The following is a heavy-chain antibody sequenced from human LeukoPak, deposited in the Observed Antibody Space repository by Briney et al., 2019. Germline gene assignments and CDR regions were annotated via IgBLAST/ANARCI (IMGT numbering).Heavy chain of an antibody. CDR1: GFTFSSHW. J-gene: IGHJ4*02. D-gene: IGHD3-10*01. CDR3: ARNFYYGHDY. V-gene: IGHV3-74*01. CDR2: INSDGTST. Sequence: GGSLRLSCAASGFTFSSHWMHGVRQAPGKGLVWVSRINSDGTSTTYADSVKGRFTISRDNAKNTLYLQMSSLRAEDTAVYFCARNFYYGHDYWGQGTLVTVSS.